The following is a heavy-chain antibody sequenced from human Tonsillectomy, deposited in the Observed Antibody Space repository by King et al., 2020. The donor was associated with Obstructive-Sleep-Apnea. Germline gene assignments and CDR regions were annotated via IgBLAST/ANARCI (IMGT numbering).Heavy chain of an antibody. J-gene: IGHJ4*02. V-gene: IGHV3-11*01. Sequence: VQLVESGGGLVKPGGSLRLSCAASGFTFSDYYMSWIRQAPGKGLEWVSYIISSGNTIYYADSVKGRFTISRDNAKNSLYLQMNSLKAEDTAWYYCARGASGSYDRKYYFDYWGQGMLVTVSS. D-gene: IGHD1-26*01. CDR3: ARGASGSYDRKYYFDY. CDR1: GFTFSDYY. CDR2: IISSGNTI.